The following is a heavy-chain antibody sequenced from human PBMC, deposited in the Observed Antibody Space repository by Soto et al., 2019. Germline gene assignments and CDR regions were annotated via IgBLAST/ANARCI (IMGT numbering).Heavy chain of an antibody. CDR2: IIPIFGTA. CDR1: GGTFSSYA. V-gene: IGHV1-69*13. Sequence: ASVKVSCKASGGTFSSYAISWVRQAPGQGLEWMGGIIPIFGTANYAQKFQGRVTITADESTSTAYMELSSLRSEDTAVYYCARALGSSWSRPLHRPLDNWGQGTLVTVSS. CDR3: ARALGSSWSRPLHRPLDN. D-gene: IGHD6-13*01. J-gene: IGHJ4*02.